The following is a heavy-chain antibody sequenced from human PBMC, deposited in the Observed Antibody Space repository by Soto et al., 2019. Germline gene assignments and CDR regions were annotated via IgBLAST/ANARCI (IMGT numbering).Heavy chain of an antibody. CDR1: GYSFTSYW. CDR3: ARQGVDYGLDV. CDR2: IDPGDSDT. Sequence: GESLQISCKGSGYSFTSYWIGWVRQMPGKGLEWMGIIDPGDSDTRYSPSFQGQVTISADKSITTAYLQWSSLKASDTAMYYCARQGVDYGLDVWGQGTTVTVSS. J-gene: IGHJ6*02. D-gene: IGHD2-21*01. V-gene: IGHV5-51*01.